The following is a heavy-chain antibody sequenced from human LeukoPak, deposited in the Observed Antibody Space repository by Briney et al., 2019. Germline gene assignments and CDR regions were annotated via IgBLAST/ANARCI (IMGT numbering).Heavy chain of an antibody. D-gene: IGHD3-10*01. CDR2: IWYDGSNK. Sequence: GGSLRLSCAASGFTFSSYGMHWVRRAPGKGLEWVAVIWYDGSNKYYADSVKGRFTISRDNSKNTLYLQMNSLRAEDTAVYYCARDVLRGYYYGMDVWGQGTTVTVSS. J-gene: IGHJ6*02. CDR1: GFTFSSYG. CDR3: ARDVLRGYYYGMDV. V-gene: IGHV3-33*01.